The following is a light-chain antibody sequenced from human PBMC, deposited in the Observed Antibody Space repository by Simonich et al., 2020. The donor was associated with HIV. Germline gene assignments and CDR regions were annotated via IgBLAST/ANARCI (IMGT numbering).Light chain of an antibody. V-gene: IGLV1-40*01. CDR2: GNS. J-gene: IGLJ1*01. CDR3: CSYAGSSTFYV. CDR1: SSNIGAGYD. Sequence: QSVLTQPPSVSGAPGQRVTISCTGSSSNIGAGYDVHWYQQLPGTAPTLLSYGNSNRPSGVPDRLSGSKSGTSASLAITGLQAEDEADYYCCSYAGSSTFYVFGTGTKVTVL.